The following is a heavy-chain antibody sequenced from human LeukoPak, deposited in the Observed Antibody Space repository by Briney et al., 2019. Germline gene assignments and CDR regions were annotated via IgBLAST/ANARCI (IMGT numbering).Heavy chain of an antibody. CDR3: AKRGDYDILTGYPLDY. J-gene: IGHJ4*02. CDR2: ISGSGGST. CDR1: GFTFSSYA. V-gene: IGHV3-23*01. D-gene: IGHD3-9*01. Sequence: PGGSLRLSCAASGFTFSSYAMSWVHQAPGKGLEWVSAISGSGGSTYYADSVKGRFTISRDNSKNTLYLQMNSLRAEDTAVYYCAKRGDYDILTGYPLDYWGQGTLVTVSS.